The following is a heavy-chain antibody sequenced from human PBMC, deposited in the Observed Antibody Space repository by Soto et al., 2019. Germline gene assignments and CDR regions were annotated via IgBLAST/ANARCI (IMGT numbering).Heavy chain of an antibody. Sequence: SVKVSCKASGYTFTGYYMHWVRQAPGQGLEWMGWINPNSGGTNYAQKFQGRVTMTRDTSISTAYMELSRLRSDDTAVYYCARELITMVREINWFDPWGQGTLVTVSS. CDR2: INPNSGGT. J-gene: IGHJ5*02. CDR1: GYTFTGYY. D-gene: IGHD3-10*01. CDR3: ARELITMVREINWFDP. V-gene: IGHV1-2*02.